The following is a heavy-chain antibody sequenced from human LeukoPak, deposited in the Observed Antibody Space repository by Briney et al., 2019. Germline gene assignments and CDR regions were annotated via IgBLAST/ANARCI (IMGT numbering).Heavy chain of an antibody. D-gene: IGHD6-13*01. CDR2: ISFDGSAK. CDR3: AKDRVTAAGYYFDY. Sequence: PGGSLRLSCAASGFTFDDYAMHWVRQAPGKGLEWVSVISFDGSAKYYADSVKGRFTISRDNSKNTLYLQMTSLRAEDTAVYYCAKDRVTAAGYYFDYWGQGTLVPVSS. J-gene: IGHJ4*02. CDR1: GFTFDDYA. V-gene: IGHV3-30*18.